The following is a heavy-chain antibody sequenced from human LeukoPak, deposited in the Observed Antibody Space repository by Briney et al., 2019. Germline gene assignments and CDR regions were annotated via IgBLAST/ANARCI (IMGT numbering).Heavy chain of an antibody. D-gene: IGHD1-26*01. CDR2: IYTSGST. CDR1: GGSISSSNYY. CDR3: ARGGGSCDY. V-gene: IGHV4-61*02. J-gene: IGHJ4*02. Sequence: SETLSLTCTVSGGSISSSNYYWSWIRQPAGKGLEWIGRIYTSGSTNYNPSLKSRVAMSVDTSKNQFSLKLSSVTAADTAVYYCARGGGSCDYWGQGTLVTVSS.